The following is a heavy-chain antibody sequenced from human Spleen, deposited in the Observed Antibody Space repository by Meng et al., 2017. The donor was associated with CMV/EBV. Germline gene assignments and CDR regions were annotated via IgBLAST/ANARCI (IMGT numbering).Heavy chain of an antibody. CDR1: YLFTSYG. V-gene: IGHV1-18*01. CDR3: ARVIPRNIAPRWFFDY. CDR2: ISAYNGNT. J-gene: IGHJ4*02. Sequence: YLFTSYGVSWVRQAPGQGLEWMGWISAYNGNTNYAQNFQGRLTMTTDTSTTTAYMELRSLRSDDTAVYYCARVIPRNIAPRWFFDYWGQGTLVTVSS. D-gene: IGHD6-6*01.